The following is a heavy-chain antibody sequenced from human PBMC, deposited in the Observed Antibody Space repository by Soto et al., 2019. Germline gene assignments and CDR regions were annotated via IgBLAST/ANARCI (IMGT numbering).Heavy chain of an antibody. Sequence: QVQLQESGPGLLKASETLSLTCSVSGGSVRSGNRFWNWIRQPPGRGLEWLGYMYYTGVTNYNPSLMSRVSMAVDTSKAQFSLNLTSLTAADTAVYYCARGGEPLGYYGFDVWGQGTTVTVSS. V-gene: IGHV4-61*01. CDR2: MYYTGVT. CDR3: ARGGEPLGYYGFDV. CDR1: GGSVRSGNRF. J-gene: IGHJ6*02.